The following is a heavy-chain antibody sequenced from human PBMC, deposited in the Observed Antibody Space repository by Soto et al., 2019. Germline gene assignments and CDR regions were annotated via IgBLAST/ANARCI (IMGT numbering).Heavy chain of an antibody. Sequence: SQTLSLTCAISGDSVSSNSAAWNWIRQSPSRGLEWLGKKYYSSKWFNDYAVSVKSRITINPDTSKNQFSLQLYSVTPEDTAVYYCARSYYDFWSGYSATNNSYYYYYYMDVWGKGTTVTVSS. D-gene: IGHD3-3*01. CDR3: ARSYYDFWSGYSATNNSYYYYYYMDV. CDR1: GDSVSSNSAA. CDR2: KYYSSKWFN. J-gene: IGHJ6*03. V-gene: IGHV6-1*01.